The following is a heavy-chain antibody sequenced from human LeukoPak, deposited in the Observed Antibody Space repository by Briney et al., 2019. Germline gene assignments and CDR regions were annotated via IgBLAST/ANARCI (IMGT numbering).Heavy chain of an antibody. J-gene: IGHJ4*02. V-gene: IGHV3-48*01. Sequence: GGSLRLSCAASGFTFSSYSMNWVRQAPGEGLEWVSYISSSSSTIYYADSVKGRFTISRDNAKNSLYLQMNSLRAEDTALYYCAKGGVYGDYYFDYWGQGTLVTVSS. CDR2: ISSSSSTI. CDR3: AKGGVYGDYYFDY. D-gene: IGHD4-17*01. CDR1: GFTFSSYS.